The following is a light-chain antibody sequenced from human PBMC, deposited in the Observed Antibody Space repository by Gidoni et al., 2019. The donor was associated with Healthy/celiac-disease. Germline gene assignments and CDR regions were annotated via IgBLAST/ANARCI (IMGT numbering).Light chain of an antibody. CDR1: QSISSW. CDR3: QQYNSYSQA. V-gene: IGKV1-5*01. J-gene: IGKJ3*01. Sequence: IQMTRSPSTLSASVGDRVTITCRASQSISSWLAWYQQKPGKAPKLLIYYASSLESGVPSRFSGSGSGTEFTLTISSLQPDDFATYYCQQYNSYSQAFGPGTKVDIK. CDR2: YAS.